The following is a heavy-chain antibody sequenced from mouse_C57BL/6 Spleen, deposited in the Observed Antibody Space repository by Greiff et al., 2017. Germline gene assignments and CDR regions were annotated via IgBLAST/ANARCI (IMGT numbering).Heavy chain of an antibody. Sequence: QVQLKQSGPGLVAPSQSLSITCTVSGFSLTSYGVSWVRQPPGKGLEWLGVIGGDGSTNYHSALISRLSISNVNSKGQVFLKLNSRQTDDTATYYWAKTGYDDDVKPFDYWGQGTTLTVSS. CDR2: IGGDGST. CDR1: GFSLTSYG. J-gene: IGHJ2*01. V-gene: IGHV2-3*01. D-gene: IGHD2-4*01. CDR3: AKTGYDDDVKPFDY.